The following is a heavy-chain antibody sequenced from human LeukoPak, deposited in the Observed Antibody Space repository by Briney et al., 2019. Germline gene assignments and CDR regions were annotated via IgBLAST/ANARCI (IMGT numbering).Heavy chain of an antibody. D-gene: IGHD3-10*01. CDR3: ARERSLTMVRDAFDI. Sequence: SGGSLRLSCAASGFTFSSYGMHWVRQAPGKGLEWVAVIWYDGSNKYYADSVKGRFTISRDNSKNTLYLQMNSLRAEDTAVYYCARERSLTMVRDAFDIWGQGTMVTVSS. J-gene: IGHJ3*02. CDR2: IWYDGSNK. CDR1: GFTFSSYG. V-gene: IGHV3-33*01.